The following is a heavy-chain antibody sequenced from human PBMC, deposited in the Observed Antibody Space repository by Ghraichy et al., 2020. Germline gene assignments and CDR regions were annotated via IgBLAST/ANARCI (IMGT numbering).Heavy chain of an antibody. D-gene: IGHD6-13*01. Sequence: ASVKVSCKASGYTFTSYGISWVRQAPGQGLEWMGWISAYNGNTNYAQKLQGRVTMTTDTSTSTAYMELRSLRSDDTAVYYCARDGRRYSSWYPYYFDYWGQGTLVTVSS. V-gene: IGHV1-18*01. CDR3: ARDGRRYSSWYPYYFDY. CDR1: GYTFTSYG. J-gene: IGHJ4*02. CDR2: ISAYNGNT.